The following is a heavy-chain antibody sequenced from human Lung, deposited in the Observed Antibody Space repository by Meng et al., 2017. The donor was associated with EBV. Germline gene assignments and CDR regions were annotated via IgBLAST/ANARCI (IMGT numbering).Heavy chain of an antibody. J-gene: IGHJ4*02. V-gene: IGHV7-4-1*02. CDR2: INTNTGNP. CDR3: GRGSIVGATTFDY. Sequence: QVQLLQSGGEVKTPGASVKVSCKASGYTFTRFYLNWVRQAPGQGLEWMGWINTNTGNPTYAQGFTGRFVFSLDTSVSTAYLQVSSLKAEDAAVYYCGRGSIVGATTFDYWGQGTLVTVSS. CDR1: GYTFTRFY. D-gene: IGHD1-26*01.